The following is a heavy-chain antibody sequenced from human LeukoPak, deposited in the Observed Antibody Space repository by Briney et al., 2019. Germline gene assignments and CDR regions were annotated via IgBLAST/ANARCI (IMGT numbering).Heavy chain of an antibody. V-gene: IGHV3-7*01. CDR2: IMQDGNDK. D-gene: IGHD1-26*01. J-gene: IGHJ4*02. Sequence: GGSLRLSCAASGFTFSSYCMSWVRQAPGKGLEWVANIMQDGNDKYYVDSVKGRFTISRDNAKNSLYLQMNSLRVEDTAVYYCASRIVGTPDYFDYWGQGTLVTVSS. CDR3: ASRIVGTPDYFDY. CDR1: GFTFSSYC.